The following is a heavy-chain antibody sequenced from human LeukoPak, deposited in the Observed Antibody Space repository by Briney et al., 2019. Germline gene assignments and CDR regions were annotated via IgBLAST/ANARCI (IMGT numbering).Heavy chain of an antibody. CDR3: AKRGVVIRVILVGFHKEAYYFDS. CDR2: ISDSGGRT. D-gene: IGHD3-22*01. Sequence: GGSLRLSCAVSGITLSNYGMSWVRQAPGEGLEWVAGISDSGGRTNYADSVKGRFTISRDNPKNTLYLQMNSLRAEDTAVYFCAKRGVVIRVILVGFHKEAYYFDSWGQGALSPSPQ. CDR1: GITLSNYG. V-gene: IGHV3-23*01. J-gene: IGHJ4*02.